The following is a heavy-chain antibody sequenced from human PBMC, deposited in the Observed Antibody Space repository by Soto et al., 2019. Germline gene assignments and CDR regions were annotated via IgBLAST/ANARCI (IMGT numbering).Heavy chain of an antibody. V-gene: IGHV3-23*01. CDR1: GFTFSNYA. CDR3: AKDAPGSGWLSDY. Sequence: EVQLLESGGGLVHPGESLRLSCAASGFTFSNYAMSWVRQAPGKGLEWVSTISGRDDGTSYADSVKGRFTNSRDNSNNKLYLQMNSRRAEDTAVYYRAKDAPGSGWLSDYWGQGARVTVAS. J-gene: IGHJ4*02. CDR2: ISGRDDGT. D-gene: IGHD3-22*01.